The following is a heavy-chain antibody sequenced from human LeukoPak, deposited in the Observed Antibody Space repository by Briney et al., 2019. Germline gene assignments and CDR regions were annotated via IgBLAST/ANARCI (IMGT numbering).Heavy chain of an antibody. CDR3: AKGGAYCGGDCYSDYYYYMDV. D-gene: IGHD2-21*02. CDR2: ISLNGGSS. CDR1: GFTFDEYG. J-gene: IGHJ6*03. Sequence: RTGGSLRLSCAASGFTFDEYGMSWVRQAPGKGLEWVSGISLNGGSSGYADSVKGQFTVSRDNSKNTLYLQMNSLRAEDTAVYYCAKGGAYCGGDCYSDYYYYMDVWGKGTTVTVSS. V-gene: IGHV3-20*04.